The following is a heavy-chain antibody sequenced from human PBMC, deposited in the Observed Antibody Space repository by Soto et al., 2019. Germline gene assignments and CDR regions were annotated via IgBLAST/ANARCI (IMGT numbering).Heavy chain of an antibody. V-gene: IGHV4-31*03. D-gene: IGHD2-15*01. CDR3: ARVRIAATPSDAFDI. CDR1: GGSISSGGYY. CDR2: IYYSGST. J-gene: IGHJ3*02. Sequence: QVQLQESGPGLVKPSQTLSLTCTVSGGSISSGGYYWSWIRQHPGKGLEWIGYIYYSGSTYYNPSLKSRVTISVDTSKNQFSLKLSSVTAADTAVYYCARVRIAATPSDAFDIWGQGTMVTVSS.